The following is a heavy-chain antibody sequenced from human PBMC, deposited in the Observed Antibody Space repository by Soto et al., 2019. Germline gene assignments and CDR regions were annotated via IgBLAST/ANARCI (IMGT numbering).Heavy chain of an antibody. CDR2: IYWNDDK. CDR3: AHDWGERLPLY. D-gene: IGHD7-27*01. J-gene: IGHJ4*02. Sequence: QITLKESGPTLVKPTQTLTLTCTFSGFSLSTSGVGVGWIRQPPGKALEWLALIYWNDDKRYSPSLKSRLTLTKDTSKHQVVLTMTNVDPVDTATYYCAHDWGERLPLYWGQVTLVTFSS. CDR1: GFSLSTSGVG. V-gene: IGHV2-5*01.